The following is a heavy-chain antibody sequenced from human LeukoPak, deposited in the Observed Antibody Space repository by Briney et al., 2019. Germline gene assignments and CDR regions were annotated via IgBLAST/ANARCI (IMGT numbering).Heavy chain of an antibody. D-gene: IGHD6-19*01. CDR1: GFTFSSYG. CDR2: IWYDGSNK. J-gene: IGHJ4*02. CDR3: ARAQDLAVAGTGDY. V-gene: IGHV3-33*01. Sequence: PGGSLRLSCAASGFTFSSYGMHWVRQAPGKGLEWVAVIWYDGSNKYYADSVKGRFTISRDNSKNTLYLQMNSLRAEDTAVYYCARAQDLAVAGTGDYRGQGTLVTVSS.